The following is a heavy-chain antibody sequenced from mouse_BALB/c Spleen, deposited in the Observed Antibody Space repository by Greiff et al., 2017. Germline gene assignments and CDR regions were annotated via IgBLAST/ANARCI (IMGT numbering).Heavy chain of an antibody. D-gene: IGHD1-1*01. CDR1: GFTFSSYA. CDR3: ARDREKNYGAMDY. Sequence: EVKLVESGGGLVKPGGSLKLSCAASGFTFSSYAMSWVRQSPEKRLEWVAEISSGGSYTYYPDTVTGRFTISRDNAKNTLYLEMSSLRSEDTAMYYCARDREKNYGAMDYWGQGTSVTVSS. CDR2: ISSGGSYT. J-gene: IGHJ4*01. V-gene: IGHV5-9-4*01.